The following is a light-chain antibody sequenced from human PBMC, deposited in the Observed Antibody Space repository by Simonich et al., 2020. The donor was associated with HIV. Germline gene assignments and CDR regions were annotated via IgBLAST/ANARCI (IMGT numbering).Light chain of an antibody. CDR3: QQSYSTPLT. Sequence: IQMTQSPSSLSASVADRVTIACRASQSISSYLNWYQQKPGKAPKLLIYAASSLQSGVPSRFRGSGSGTDFILTISSLQPEDFATYYCQQSYSTPLTFGGGTKVDIK. V-gene: IGKV1-39*01. CDR1: QSISSY. J-gene: IGKJ4*01. CDR2: AAS.